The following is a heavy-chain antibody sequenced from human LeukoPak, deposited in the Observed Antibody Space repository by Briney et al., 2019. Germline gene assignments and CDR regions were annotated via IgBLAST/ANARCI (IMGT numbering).Heavy chain of an antibody. Sequence: PGGSLRLACAASGFTFSSHSMNWVRQAPGKGLEWVSYISSSSSTVYYADSVKGRFTISRDNAKNSLYLQMNSLRDEDTAVYYCARQWLGTYEYWGQGTLVTVSS. CDR2: ISSSSSTV. D-gene: IGHD6-19*01. J-gene: IGHJ4*02. V-gene: IGHV3-48*02. CDR3: ARQWLGTYEY. CDR1: GFTFSSHS.